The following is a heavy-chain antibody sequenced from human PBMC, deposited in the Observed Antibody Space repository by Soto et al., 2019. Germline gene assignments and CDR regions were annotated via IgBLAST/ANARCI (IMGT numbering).Heavy chain of an antibody. CDR1: GCSISSDGYY. J-gene: IGHJ5*02. Sequence: SETLSLTCTVSGCSISSDGYYWSWIRQPPGKGLEWIGEINHSGSTNYNPSLKSRVTISVDTSKNQFSLKLSSVTAADTAVYYCARERGVLLWFGEPWFDPWGQGTLVTVSS. CDR3: ARERGVLLWFGEPWFDP. D-gene: IGHD3-10*01. CDR2: INHSGST. V-gene: IGHV4-39*07.